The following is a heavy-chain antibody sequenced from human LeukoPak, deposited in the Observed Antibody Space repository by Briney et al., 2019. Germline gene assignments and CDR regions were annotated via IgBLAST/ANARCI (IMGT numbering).Heavy chain of an antibody. CDR3: ARAVRGNDSSGWYYYYYMDV. D-gene: IGHD6-19*01. Sequence: SETLSLTCTVSGGSISSYYWSWIRQPPGKGLEWIGNFYYSGSTNYNPSLKSRVTISVDTSKNQFSLKLSSVTAADTAVYYCARAVRGNDSSGWYYYYYMDVWGKGTTVTVSS. CDR2: FYYSGST. V-gene: IGHV4-59*08. J-gene: IGHJ6*03. CDR1: GGSISSYY.